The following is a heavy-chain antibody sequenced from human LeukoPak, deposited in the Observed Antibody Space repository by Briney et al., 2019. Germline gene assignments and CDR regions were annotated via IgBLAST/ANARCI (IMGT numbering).Heavy chain of an antibody. Sequence: GGSLRLSCADSGFTFSSYWMSWVRQAPRKGLEWVAHIKEDGSEKYYVDSVKGRFTISRDNAKNSLYMQMNSLRPEHTAVNYCASQFWWTAVTATALDYWGHGTLVTVSS. D-gene: IGHD2-21*02. J-gene: IGHJ4*01. CDR3: ASQFWWTAVTATALDY. CDR1: GFTFSSYW. CDR2: IKEDGSEK. V-gene: IGHV3-7*05.